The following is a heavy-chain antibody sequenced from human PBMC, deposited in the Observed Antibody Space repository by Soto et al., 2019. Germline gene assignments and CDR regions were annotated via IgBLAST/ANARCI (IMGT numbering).Heavy chain of an antibody. CDR2: ISYDGCNT. V-gene: IGHV3-30-3*01. CDR1: GFTFSSFA. J-gene: IGHJ4*02. Sequence: QVQLVESGGGVLQPGRSLRLSCAASGFTFSSFAMHWVRQAPGKGLEWVAFISYDGCNTYYADSVKGRVTISRDNSKKTVYLEINSLRAEDTAVYHCAKDLTLGIVGAWGHYFEYWGQGTLVTVSS. D-gene: IGHD1-26*01. CDR3: AKDLTLGIVGAWGHYFEY.